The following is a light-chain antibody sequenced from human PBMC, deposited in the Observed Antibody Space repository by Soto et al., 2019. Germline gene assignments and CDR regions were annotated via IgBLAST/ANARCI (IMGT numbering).Light chain of an antibody. CDR2: LAS. V-gene: IGKV1-5*03. Sequence: DIQMTQSPSTLSASVGDRVTITCRASQSISNWLAWYQQKPGKAPKLLIYLASTVESGVPSGFSGSGSGTEFTLTISSLQPDDFATYFCHQYDSYLWTFGQGTKVDIK. CDR3: HQYDSYLWT. J-gene: IGKJ1*01. CDR1: QSISNW.